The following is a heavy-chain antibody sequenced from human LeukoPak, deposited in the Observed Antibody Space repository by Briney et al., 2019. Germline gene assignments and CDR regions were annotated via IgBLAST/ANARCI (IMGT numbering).Heavy chain of an antibody. J-gene: IGHJ4*02. CDR1: GYTFTSYG. CDR2: ISAYNGNT. CDR3: ATPHAMVK. Sequence: ASVKVSCKASGYTFTSYGISWVRQAPGQGLEWMGWISAYNGNTNYAQKFQGRVAMTEDTSTDTAYMELSSLRSEDTAVYYCATPHAMVKWGQGTLVTVSS. V-gene: IGHV1-18*01. D-gene: IGHD5-18*01.